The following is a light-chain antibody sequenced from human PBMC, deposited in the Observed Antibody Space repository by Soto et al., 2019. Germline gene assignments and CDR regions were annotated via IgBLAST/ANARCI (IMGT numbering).Light chain of an antibody. CDR2: AAS. V-gene: IGKV1-9*01. J-gene: IGKJ1*01. Sequence: DIQLTQSPSFLSASIGDRVTFTCRASQGISSFLAWYQHTPVKAPKLLIYAASTLQSGVPPRFSGSGSGREFPLTLSILQPEDFAAYYFHQLSGSPWTFGQGTKVEIK. CDR3: HQLSGSPWT. CDR1: QGISSF.